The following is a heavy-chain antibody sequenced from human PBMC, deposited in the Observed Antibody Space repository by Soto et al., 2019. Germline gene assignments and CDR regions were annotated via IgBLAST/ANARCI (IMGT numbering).Heavy chain of an antibody. CDR2: ISSSSSYI. CDR3: ARSIFLASTDTEPFDY. CDR1: GFTFSSSI. Sequence: XGSLRLSYGASGFTFSSSIMNWVRQAPGKGLEWVSSISSSSSYIYYADSVKGRFTISRDNAKNSLYLQMSSLRADDTAVYYCARSIFLASTDTEPFDYWGQGALVTVSS. J-gene: IGHJ4*02. D-gene: IGHD3-3*02. V-gene: IGHV3-21*04.